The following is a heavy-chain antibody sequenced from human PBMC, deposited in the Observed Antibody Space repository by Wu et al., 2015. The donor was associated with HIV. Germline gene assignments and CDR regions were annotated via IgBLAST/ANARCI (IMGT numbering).Heavy chain of an antibody. J-gene: IGHJ3*02. Sequence: QVQLAQSGAEVKKPGSSVKVSCKASGGTFSSYAISWVRQAPGQGLEWMGGIIPIFGTANYAQKFQGRVTITADESTSTAYMELSSLRSEDTAVYYCARGSGYSSSWSFGDAFDIWGQGTMVTVSS. CDR2: IIPIFGTA. V-gene: IGHV1-69*12. CDR1: GGTFSSYA. CDR3: ARGSGYSSSWSFGDAFDI. D-gene: IGHD6-13*01.